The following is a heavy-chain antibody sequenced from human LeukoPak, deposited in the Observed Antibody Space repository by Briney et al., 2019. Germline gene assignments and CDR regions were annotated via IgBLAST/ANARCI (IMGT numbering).Heavy chain of an antibody. D-gene: IGHD3-22*01. CDR3: ATEGGYYDSSGYYYYDY. Sequence: ASVKVSCKVSGYTLTGLSTHWVRQAPGKGLEWMGGFDPEDGETVYAQKFQGRVTMTEDASTDTAYMELSSLRSEDTAVYYCATEGGYYDSSGYYYYDYWGQGTLVTVSS. CDR2: FDPEDGET. CDR1: GYTLTGLS. J-gene: IGHJ4*02. V-gene: IGHV1-24*01.